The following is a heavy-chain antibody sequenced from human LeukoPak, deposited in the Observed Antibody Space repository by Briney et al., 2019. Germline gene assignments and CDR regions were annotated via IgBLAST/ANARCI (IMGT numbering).Heavy chain of an antibody. V-gene: IGHV1-69*06. J-gene: IGHJ4*02. CDR3: ARESPPSVTPPSPFDY. CDR2: IIPIFGTA. CDR1: GGTFSSYA. Sequence: SVKVSCKASGGTFSSYAISWVRRAPGQGLEWMGGIIPIFGTANYAQKFQGRVTITADKSTSTAYMELSSLRSEDTAVYYCARESPPSVTPPSPFDYWGQGTLVTVFS. D-gene: IGHD4-17*01.